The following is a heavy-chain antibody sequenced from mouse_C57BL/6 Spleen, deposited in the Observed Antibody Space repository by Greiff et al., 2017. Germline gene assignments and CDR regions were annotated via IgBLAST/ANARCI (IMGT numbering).Heavy chain of an antibody. CDR2: IWTGGGT. D-gene: IGHD1-1*01. Sequence: VMLVESGPGLVAPSQSLSITCTVSGFSLTSYAISWVRQPPGKGLEWLGVIWTGGGTNYNSALKSRLSISKDNSKSQVFLKMNSLQTDDTARYYCARNLDTTVVPHFDYWGQGTTLTVSS. CDR3: ARNLDTTVVPHFDY. CDR1: GFSLTSYA. V-gene: IGHV2-9-1*01. J-gene: IGHJ2*01.